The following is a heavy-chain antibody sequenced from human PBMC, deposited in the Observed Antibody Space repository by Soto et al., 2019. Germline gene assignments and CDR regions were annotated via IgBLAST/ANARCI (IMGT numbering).Heavy chain of an antibody. CDR3: AIVRVKDSSLDY. CDR1: GFTFSNNG. V-gene: IGHV3-30*03. J-gene: IGHJ4*02. D-gene: IGHD3-10*02. CDR2: MSYDGSEK. Sequence: QVQLVESGGGVVQPGRSLRLSCTGSGFTFSNNGMHWVRQAPGKGLEWVAFMSYDGSEKFYGDSVKGRFTSSRDNSERTLYLHMSSLIGDDTAVYYCAIVRVKDSSLDYWGQGTLVTVSS.